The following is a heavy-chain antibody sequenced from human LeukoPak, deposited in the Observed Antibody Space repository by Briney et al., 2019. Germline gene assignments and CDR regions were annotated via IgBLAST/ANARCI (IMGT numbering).Heavy chain of an antibody. D-gene: IGHD5-18*01. Sequence: PSETLSLTCTVSGGSLSSGGYYWSWIRQHPGKGLEWIGYIYYSGSTNYNPSLKSRVTISVDTSKNQFSLKLSSVTAADTAVYYCARGRYSPSPFHFDYWGQGTLVTVSS. J-gene: IGHJ4*02. V-gene: IGHV4-61*08. CDR2: IYYSGST. CDR1: GGSLSSGGYY. CDR3: ARGRYSPSPFHFDY.